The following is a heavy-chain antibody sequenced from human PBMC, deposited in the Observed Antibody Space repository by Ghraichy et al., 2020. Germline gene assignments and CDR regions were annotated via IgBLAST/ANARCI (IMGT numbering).Heavy chain of an antibody. CDR1: GFTFSSYW. J-gene: IGHJ5*02. D-gene: IGHD3-9*01. Sequence: GGSLRLSCAASGFTFSSYWMHWVRQAPGKGLVWVSRISSDGSNTRHADSVEGRFTISRDNAKNTLYLQMNSLRADDTAVYYCARALIGYNNWLDPWGQGTLVTVSS. V-gene: IGHV3-74*01. CDR3: ARALIGYNNWLDP. CDR2: ISSDGSNT.